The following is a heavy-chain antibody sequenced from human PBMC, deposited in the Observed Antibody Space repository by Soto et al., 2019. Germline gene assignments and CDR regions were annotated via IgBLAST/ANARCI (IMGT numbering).Heavy chain of an antibody. CDR1: GGTFSSYT. CDR2: IIPILGIA. CDR3: ASLVVVAATDGGTLDY. V-gene: IGHV1-69*02. J-gene: IGHJ4*02. Sequence: QVQLVQSGAEVKKPGSSVKVSCKASGGTFSSYTISWVRQAPGQGLEWMGRIIPILGIANYAQKFQGRVTITADKSTSTAYMELSSLRSEDTAVYYCASLVVVAATDGGTLDYWGQGTLVTVSS. D-gene: IGHD2-15*01.